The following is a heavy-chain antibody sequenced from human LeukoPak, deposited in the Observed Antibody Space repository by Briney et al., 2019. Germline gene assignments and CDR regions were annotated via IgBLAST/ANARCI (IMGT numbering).Heavy chain of an antibody. D-gene: IGHD3-9*01. CDR1: GFTFSSYG. CDR2: IWYDGSNK. J-gene: IGHJ4*02. Sequence: GGSLRPSCAASGFTFSSYGMHWVRQAPGKGLEWVAVIWYDGSNKYYADSVKGRFTISRDNSKNTLYLQMNSLRAEDTAVYYCARDRDILTGLYYVDYWVQRTLVTASS. CDR3: ARDRDILTGLYYVDY. V-gene: IGHV3-33*01.